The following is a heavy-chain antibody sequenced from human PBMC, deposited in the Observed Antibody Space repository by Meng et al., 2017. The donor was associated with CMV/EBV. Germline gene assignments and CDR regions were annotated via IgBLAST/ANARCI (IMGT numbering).Heavy chain of an antibody. CDR3: ARGIANIGMAGPADY. Sequence: VSGFSVSSKYMGWVRQAPGKGPEWVSVIYSGGSTYYADSVKGRFTISRDNSKNTVYLQMYSLRAEDTAVYYCARGIANIGMAGPADYWGQGTLVTVSS. D-gene: IGHD6-19*01. V-gene: IGHV3-53*01. CDR1: GFSVSSKY. CDR2: IYSGGST. J-gene: IGHJ4*02.